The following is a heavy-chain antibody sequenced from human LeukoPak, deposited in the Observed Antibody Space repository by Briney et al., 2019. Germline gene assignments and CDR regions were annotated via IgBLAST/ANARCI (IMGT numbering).Heavy chain of an antibody. CDR2: ISYDGSNK. Sequence: GGSLRLSCAASGFTFSSYAMHWVRQAPGKGLEWVAVISYDGSNKYYADSVKGRFTISRDNAKNSLYLQMNSLRAEDTGVYYCAKDSYSKGDYWGQGVLVTVSS. CDR1: GFTFSSYA. CDR3: AKDSYSKGDY. V-gene: IGHV3-30-3*01. J-gene: IGHJ4*02. D-gene: IGHD5-18*01.